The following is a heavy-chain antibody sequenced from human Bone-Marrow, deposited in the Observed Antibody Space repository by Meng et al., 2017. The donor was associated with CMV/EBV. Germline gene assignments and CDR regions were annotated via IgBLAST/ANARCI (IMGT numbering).Heavy chain of an antibody. D-gene: IGHD6-19*01. CDR2: INPNSGGT. J-gene: IGHJ4*02. CDR3: ARYPRNIAVDPRFDY. Sequence: ASVKVSCKASGYTFTGYYMHWVRQAPGQGLEWMGWINPNSGGTNYEQKFQGRVTMTRDTSINTAYMELSRLRSDDTAVYYCARYPRNIAVDPRFDYWGQGTLVTVSS. CDR1: GYTFTGYY. V-gene: IGHV1-2*02.